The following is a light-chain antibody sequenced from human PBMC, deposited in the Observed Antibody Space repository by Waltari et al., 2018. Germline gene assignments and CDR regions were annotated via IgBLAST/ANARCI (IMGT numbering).Light chain of an antibody. CDR2: DAS. J-gene: IGKJ4*01. V-gene: IGKV3-15*01. CDR3: QQYSDWPLT. CDR1: QSVNNK. Sequence: IVIPQSPATLSVSPGERVPLSCRASQSVNNKLAWYQQKPGQAPRLLIYDASTRATGIPTSFSGSGSGTEFTITISSLQSEDFAVYYCQQYSDWPLTFGGGTKVEIK.